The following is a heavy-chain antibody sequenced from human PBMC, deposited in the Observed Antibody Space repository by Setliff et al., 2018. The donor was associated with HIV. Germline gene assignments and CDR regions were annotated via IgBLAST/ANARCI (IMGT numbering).Heavy chain of an antibody. J-gene: IGHJ4*01. Sequence: SETLSLTCAVSGGSMSSYYWSWIRQTPGKGLEWIGYIYASGSTKYNPSLESRVSISVDTSNNQFSLKLNSVTAADTAVYFCARKGMGLLTGSLDLWGRGSLVTVSS. CDR3: ARKGMGLLTGSLDL. CDR1: GGSMSSYY. V-gene: IGHV4-4*08. D-gene: IGHD3-9*01. CDR2: IYASGST.